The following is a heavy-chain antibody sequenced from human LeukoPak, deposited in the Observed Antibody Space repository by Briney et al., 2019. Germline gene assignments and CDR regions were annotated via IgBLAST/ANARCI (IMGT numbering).Heavy chain of an antibody. Sequence: PGGSLRLSCAASGFTFSSYAMSWVRQAPGKGLEWVSGIGDSGGGTYYADSVKGRFTISRANSKNTLYLQMNSLRADDTAVYYCAKDTSIGRYCTNGVCSPFDYWGQGTLATVSS. J-gene: IGHJ4*02. CDR1: GFTFSSYA. V-gene: IGHV3-23*01. CDR3: AKDTSIGRYCTNGVCSPFDY. D-gene: IGHD2-8*01. CDR2: IGDSGGGT.